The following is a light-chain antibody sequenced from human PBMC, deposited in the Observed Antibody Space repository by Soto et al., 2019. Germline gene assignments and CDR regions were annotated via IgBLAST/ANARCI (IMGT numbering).Light chain of an antibody. CDR1: SSNIGAGRD. J-gene: IGLJ1*01. CDR3: QSFDSSLSAYV. V-gene: IGLV1-40*01. CDR2: GNN. Sequence: QSVLTQPPSVSGAPGQRVTLSCTGSSSNIGAGRDVHWYQQLPGTAPRLLIYGNNNRPSGVPDRFSASKSGTSASLAITGLQAEDEADFYCQSFDSSLSAYVFGTGTKLTVL.